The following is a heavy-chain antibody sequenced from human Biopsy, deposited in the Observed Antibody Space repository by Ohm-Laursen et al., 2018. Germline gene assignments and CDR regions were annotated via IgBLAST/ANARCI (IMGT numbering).Heavy chain of an antibody. CDR1: GYTFISYD. CDR2: RNPNSGKT. J-gene: IGHJ4*02. Sequence: ASVKVSCKASGYTFISYDIDWVRQATGQGLEWMGWRNPNSGKTGYAQKFQGRVTMTTNTSVNTAYMELSSLTFEDTAVYYCAIEGGTYSKPFDYWGQGSQVIVS. D-gene: IGHD1-26*01. CDR3: AIEGGTYSKPFDY. V-gene: IGHV1-8*01.